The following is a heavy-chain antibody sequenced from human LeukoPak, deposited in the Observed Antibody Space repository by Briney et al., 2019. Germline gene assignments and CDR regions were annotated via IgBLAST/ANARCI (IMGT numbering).Heavy chain of an antibody. CDR3: AKKGYYGSTRNYGPFDC. D-gene: IGHD2-2*01. J-gene: IGHJ4*02. V-gene: IGHV3-23*01. CDR1: GFTFSSYA. CDR2: INGGGTST. Sequence: GGSLRLSCVASGFTFSSYAMSWVRQAPGKGLEWVSGINGGGTSTSYADSVKGRFTISRDSSKNTLYLQMNSLRTEDTAVYYCAKKGYYGSTRNYGPFDCWGQGTLVTVSS.